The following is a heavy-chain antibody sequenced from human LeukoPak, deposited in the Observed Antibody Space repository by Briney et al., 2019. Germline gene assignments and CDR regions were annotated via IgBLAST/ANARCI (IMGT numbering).Heavy chain of an antibody. D-gene: IGHD1-26*01. CDR2: IIPIFGTA. Sequence: SVKVSCKASGGTFSNYAISWVRQAPGQGLEWMGRIIPIFGTANYAQKFRGRVTITTDESTSTAHMDLSSLRSEDTAVYYCARAFLGARDPYYFDYWGQGTLVTVSS. V-gene: IGHV1-69*05. CDR1: GGTFSNYA. CDR3: ARAFLGARDPYYFDY. J-gene: IGHJ4*02.